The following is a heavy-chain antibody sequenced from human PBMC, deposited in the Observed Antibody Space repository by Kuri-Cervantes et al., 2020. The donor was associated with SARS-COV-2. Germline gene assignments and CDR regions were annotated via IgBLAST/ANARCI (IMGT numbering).Heavy chain of an antibody. J-gene: IGHJ6*03. Sequence: GGSLRLSCKASGGTFSSYAISWVRQAPGQGLEWMGGIIPIFGTANYAQKFQGRVTITTDESTSTAYMELSSLRSEDTAVYYCASSIYSYGTYYYYYYYMDVWGKGTTVTVSS. D-gene: IGHD5-18*01. CDR1: GGTFSSYA. CDR2: IIPIFGTA. CDR3: ASSIYSYGTYYYYYYYMDV. V-gene: IGHV1-69*05.